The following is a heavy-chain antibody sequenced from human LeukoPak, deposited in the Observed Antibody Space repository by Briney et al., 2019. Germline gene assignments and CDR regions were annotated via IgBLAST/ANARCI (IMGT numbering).Heavy chain of an antibody. CDR2: ILPVLGTA. J-gene: IGHJ6*03. CDR1: GGTFSSSA. V-gene: IGHV1-69*05. Sequence: SVKVSCKASGGTFSSSAISWVRQAPGQGLERMGGILPVLGTANYAQRFQGRVTITTDESTSTAYMELSSLRSEDTAVYFCARARGRAMREGRATPGFYYYMDVWGKGTTVTVSS. CDR3: ARARGRAMREGRATPGFYYYMDV. D-gene: IGHD2-2*01.